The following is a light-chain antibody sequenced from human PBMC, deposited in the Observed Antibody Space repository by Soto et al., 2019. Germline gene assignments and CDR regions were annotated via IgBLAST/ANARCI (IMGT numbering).Light chain of an antibody. V-gene: IGLV2-11*01. J-gene: IGLJ2*01. Sequence: QSALTQPRSVSGSPGQSVTISCTGTSSSVGSYNFLSWYQQHPGKAPKLLIYDVTKRPSGVPDRFSGSKSGNTASLTISGLQAEDEAEYYCPSYAGSFPHFGGGTKLTVL. CDR3: PSYAGSFPH. CDR2: DVT. CDR1: SSSVGSYNF.